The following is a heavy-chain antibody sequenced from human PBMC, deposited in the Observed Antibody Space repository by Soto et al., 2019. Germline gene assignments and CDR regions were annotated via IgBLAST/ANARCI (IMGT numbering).Heavy chain of an antibody. J-gene: IGHJ6*03. CDR1: GGSFSGYY. CDR3: ARGKRGYNSSSWYSNPGYYYYYMDV. V-gene: IGHV4-34*01. D-gene: IGHD6-13*01. CDR2: INHSGST. Sequence: SETLSLTCAVYGGSFSGYYWSWIRQPPGKGLEWIGEINHSGSTNYNPSLKSRVTISVDTSKNQFSLKLSSVTAADTAVYYCARGKRGYNSSSWYSNPGYYYYYMDVWGKGTTVTVSS.